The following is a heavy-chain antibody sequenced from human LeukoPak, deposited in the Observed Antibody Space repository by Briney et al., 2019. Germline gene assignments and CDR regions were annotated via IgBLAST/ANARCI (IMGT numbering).Heavy chain of an antibody. D-gene: IGHD6-13*01. V-gene: IGHV3-74*01. CDR2: VNSDGSST. J-gene: IGHJ6*02. CDR1: GFTFSSYW. Sequence: GGSLRLSCAASGFTFSSYWMHWVRHAPGKGLVWVSRVNSDGSSTSYADSVKGRFTISRDNAKNTLYLQMNSLRAEDTAVYYCARDTLYSSSWYPLGYYYGMDVWGQGTTVTVSS. CDR3: ARDTLYSSSWYPLGYYYGMDV.